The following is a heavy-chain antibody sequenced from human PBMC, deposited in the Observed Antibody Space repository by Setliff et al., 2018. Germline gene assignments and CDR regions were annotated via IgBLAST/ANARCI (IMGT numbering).Heavy chain of an antibody. CDR3: TTDWAAAGTWYYYGMDV. CDR1: GFTFSNAW. Sequence: GGSLRLSCAASGFTFSNAWMSWVRQAPGKGLEWVGRIKSKTDGGTTDYAAPVKGRFTISRDDSKNTRYLQMNSLKTEDTAVYYCTTDWAAAGTWYYYGMDVWGQGTTVTVSS. J-gene: IGHJ6*02. V-gene: IGHV3-15*01. CDR2: IKSKTDGGTT. D-gene: IGHD6-13*01.